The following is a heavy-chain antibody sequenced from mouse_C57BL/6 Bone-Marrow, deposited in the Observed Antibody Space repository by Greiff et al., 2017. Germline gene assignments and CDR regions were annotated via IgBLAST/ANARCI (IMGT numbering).Heavy chain of an antibody. Sequence: QVQLQQPGAELVKPGASVKMSCKASGYTFTSYWITWVKQRPGQGLEWIGDIYPTSGRTNYNEKFKCKAILTVDTSSNTAYMQLSSLTSEDFAVFYCARSGPLGRSFDYWGQGTTLTVSS. CDR2: IYPTSGRT. V-gene: IGHV1-55*01. J-gene: IGHJ2*01. CDR3: ARSGPLGRSFDY. CDR1: GYTFTSYW. D-gene: IGHD4-1*01.